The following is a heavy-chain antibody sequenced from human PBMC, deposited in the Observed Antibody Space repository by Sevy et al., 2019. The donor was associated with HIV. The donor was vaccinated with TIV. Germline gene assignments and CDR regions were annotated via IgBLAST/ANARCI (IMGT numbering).Heavy chain of an antibody. J-gene: IGHJ3*02. CDR1: GYSFTSYW. CDR3: ARPMYLIVGATPGPYDAFDI. V-gene: IGHV5-51*01. CDR2: IYPGDSDT. D-gene: IGHD1-26*01. Sequence: GESLKISCKGSGYSFTSYWIGWVRQMPGKGLEGMGIIYPGDSDTRYSPSFQGQVTISADKSISTAYLQWSSLKASDSAMYYCARPMYLIVGATPGPYDAFDIWGQGTMVTVSS.